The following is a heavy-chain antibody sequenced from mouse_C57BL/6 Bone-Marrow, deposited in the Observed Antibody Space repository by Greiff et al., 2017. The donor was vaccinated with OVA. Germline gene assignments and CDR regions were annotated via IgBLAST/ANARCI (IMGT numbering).Heavy chain of an antibody. V-gene: IGHV5-12*01. CDR2: ISNGGGST. J-gene: IGHJ4*01. Sequence: EVKVEESGGGLVQPGGSLKLSCAASGFTFSDYYMYWVRQTPEKRLEWVAYISNGGGSTYYPDTVKGRFTISRDNAKNTLYLQMSRLKSEDTAMYYCARLKVYYGSSPYAMDYWGQGTSVTVSS. CDR3: ARLKVYYGSSPYAMDY. D-gene: IGHD1-1*01. CDR1: GFTFSDYY.